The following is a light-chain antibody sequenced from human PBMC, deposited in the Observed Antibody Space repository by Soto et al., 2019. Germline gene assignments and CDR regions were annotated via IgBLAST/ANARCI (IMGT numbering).Light chain of an antibody. CDR3: CSYTAPTTYV. CDR2: DVN. J-gene: IGLJ1*01. V-gene: IGLV2-14*03. CDR1: SKYVGGYTF. Sequence: PTEPSPVSWGPGEPIFLSFPVESKYVGGYTFVSWYQQHPDKVPKLVIFDVNRRPSGVSDRFSGSKSVNAASLTISGLQAEDEADSYCCSYTAPTTYVFGTGTKVTVL.